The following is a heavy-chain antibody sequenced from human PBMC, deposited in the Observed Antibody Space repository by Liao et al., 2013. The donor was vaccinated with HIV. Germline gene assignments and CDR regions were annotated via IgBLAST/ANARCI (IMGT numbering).Heavy chain of an antibody. D-gene: IGHD3-16*01. CDR1: GDSINGYY. J-gene: IGHJ4*02. V-gene: IGHV4-4*07. CDR3: ARDSYLHPAYFSDF. CDR2: IYSSGNT. Sequence: QVQLQESGPGLVKPSETLSLTCSVSGDSINGYYWSWFRQPAGKRLEWIGRIYSSGNTFYNPSLEPRVSLSVDTSRNRFSLRLTSVTAADTAVYYCARDSYLHPAYFSDFWGRGLLVTVSS.